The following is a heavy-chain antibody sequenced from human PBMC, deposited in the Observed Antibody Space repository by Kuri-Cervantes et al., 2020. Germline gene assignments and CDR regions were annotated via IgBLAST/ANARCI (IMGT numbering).Heavy chain of an antibody. CDR2: ITTSSRYI. CDR3: ARGRIGPKPRGRYYYYMDV. D-gene: IGHD2/OR15-2a*01. Sequence: GESLKISCAASGFTFSSYSLNWVRQAPGKGLEWVSSITTSSRYIYYADSVKGRFTISRDNAKNSLYLQMNSLRVEDTAVYYCARGRIGPKPRGRYYYYMDVWGKGTTVTVSS. J-gene: IGHJ6*03. CDR1: GFTFSSYS. V-gene: IGHV3-21*03.